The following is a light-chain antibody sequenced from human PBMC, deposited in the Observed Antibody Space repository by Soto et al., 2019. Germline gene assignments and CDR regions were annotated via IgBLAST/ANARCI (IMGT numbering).Light chain of an antibody. J-gene: IGKJ1*01. CDR2: AAS. V-gene: IGKV1-27*01. CDR3: RKYNSAPRT. CDR1: QGISNY. Sequence: DIQMTQSPSSQSASVGDRVTITSRESQGISNYLAWYQQKPGKVPKLLIYAASTLQSGDPSRFSGSGSGTDFTLPISSLQPEDVATYYCRKYNSAPRTFGQGTKVEIK.